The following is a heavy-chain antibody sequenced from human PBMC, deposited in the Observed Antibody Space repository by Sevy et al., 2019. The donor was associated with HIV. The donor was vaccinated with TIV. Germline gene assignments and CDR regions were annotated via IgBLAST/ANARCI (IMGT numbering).Heavy chain of an antibody. Sequence: GGSLRLSCAASGFTVSGNYMSWVRQAPGKGLEWVSGIFSGGNTHFADSVKGRFTISRDNSKNTLSLQMNSLSAEDTAVYHCARAVEDYSDSSAWDWYFDLWGRGTLVTVSS. J-gene: IGHJ2*01. CDR3: ARAVEDYSDSSAWDWYFDL. CDR1: GFTVSGNY. CDR2: IFSGGNT. V-gene: IGHV3-66*01. D-gene: IGHD3-22*01.